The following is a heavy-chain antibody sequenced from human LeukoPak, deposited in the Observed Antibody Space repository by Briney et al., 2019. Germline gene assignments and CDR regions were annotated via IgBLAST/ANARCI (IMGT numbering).Heavy chain of an antibody. CDR1: GGTFSSYA. D-gene: IGHD1-26*01. CDR2: IIPILGIA. CDR3: ARGQGSVGATSDY. V-gene: IGHV1-69*04. J-gene: IGHJ4*02. Sequence: SVKVSCKASGGTFSSYAISWVRQAPGQGLEWMGRIIPILGIANYAQKFQGRVTITADKSTSTAYMELSSLRSEDTAVYYCARGQGSVGATSDYWGQGTLVTVSS.